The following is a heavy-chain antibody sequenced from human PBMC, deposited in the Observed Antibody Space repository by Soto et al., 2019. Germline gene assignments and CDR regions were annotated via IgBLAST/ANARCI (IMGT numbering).Heavy chain of an antibody. D-gene: IGHD6-13*01. CDR2: IKQDGSEK. Sequence: GGSLRLSCAASGFTFSSYSMSWVRQAPGEGLEWVANIKQDGSEKYYVDSVKGRFTTSRDNAKNSLYLQMNSLRAEDTAVYYCARDHLGIAAACNYYGMDVWGQGTTVTVSS. CDR1: GFTFSSYS. J-gene: IGHJ6*02. V-gene: IGHV3-7*01. CDR3: ARDHLGIAAACNYYGMDV.